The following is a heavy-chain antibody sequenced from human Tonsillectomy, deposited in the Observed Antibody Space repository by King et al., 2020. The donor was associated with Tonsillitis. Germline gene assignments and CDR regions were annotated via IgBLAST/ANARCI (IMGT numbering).Heavy chain of an antibody. J-gene: IGHJ6*03. V-gene: IGHV1-18*01. Sequence: QLVQSGAEVKKPWASVKISCKASGYTFTSYGISWVRQAPGQGLEWMGWISPYTGNTNYEQKLQGRVTMTTDTSTNTAYMELRSLRSDDTAVYYCARDYCSSTSCYYYYMDVWGKGTTVTVSS. CDR3: ARDYCSSTSCYYYYMDV. D-gene: IGHD2-2*01. CDR2: ISPYTGNT. CDR1: GYTFTSYG.